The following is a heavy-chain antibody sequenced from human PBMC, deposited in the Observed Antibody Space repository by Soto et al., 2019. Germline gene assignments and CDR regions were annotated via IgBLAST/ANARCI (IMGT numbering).Heavy chain of an antibody. Sequence: QITLKESGPTLVKPTQTLTLTCTFSGFSLSTSGVGVGWIRQPPGKALEGLALIYWDDDKRYSPSLKSRLTITKDTSKNQVVLTMTNMDPVDTATYYCAHRLAPRYCSGGSCYSRYYGMDVWGQGTTVTVSS. CDR2: IYWDDDK. D-gene: IGHD2-15*01. CDR1: GFSLSTSGVG. J-gene: IGHJ6*02. CDR3: AHRLAPRYCSGGSCYSRYYGMDV. V-gene: IGHV2-5*02.